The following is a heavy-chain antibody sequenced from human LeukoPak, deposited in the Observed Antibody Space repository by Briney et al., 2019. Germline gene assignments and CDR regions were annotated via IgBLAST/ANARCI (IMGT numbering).Heavy chain of an antibody. CDR2: INNDGSDT. CDR3: ARDGILGSHDC. Sequence: GGSLRLSCAASGFSFRSYWMHWVRQTPGKGLVWVSHINNDGSDTSYADSAKGRFTITRDNAKNTLFLQMNSLRAEDTAVYYCARDGILGSHDCWGQGTLVTVSS. J-gene: IGHJ4*02. D-gene: IGHD3-3*02. CDR1: GFSFRSYW. V-gene: IGHV3-74*01.